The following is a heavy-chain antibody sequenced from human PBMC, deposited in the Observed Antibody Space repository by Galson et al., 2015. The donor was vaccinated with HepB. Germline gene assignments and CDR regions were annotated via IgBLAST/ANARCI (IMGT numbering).Heavy chain of an antibody. Sequence: ETLSLTCTVSGGSISSSSYYWGWIRQPPGKGLEWIGSIYYSGSTYYNPSLKSRVTISVDTYKNQFSLKLSSVTAADTAVYYCARQAPDYYDSSGYYYFDYWGQGTLVTVTS. V-gene: IGHV4-39*01. J-gene: IGHJ4*02. CDR2: IYYSGST. D-gene: IGHD3-22*01. CDR1: GGSISSSSYY. CDR3: ARQAPDYYDSSGYYYFDY.